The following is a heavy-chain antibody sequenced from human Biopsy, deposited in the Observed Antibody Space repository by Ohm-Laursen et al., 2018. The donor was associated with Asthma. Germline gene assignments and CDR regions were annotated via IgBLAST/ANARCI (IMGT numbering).Heavy chain of an antibody. Sequence: SLRLSCTASGFKFDEYTMHWVRQAPGKGLEWVSGISWNSATIGYADSVEGRFTISRDNAKNSVFLHMDSLRPEDTAFYYCAKVRSDWVITESFDYWGQGVLLTVSS. V-gene: IGHV3-9*01. CDR1: GFKFDEYT. J-gene: IGHJ4*02. CDR3: AKVRSDWVITESFDY. CDR2: ISWNSATI. D-gene: IGHD3-22*01.